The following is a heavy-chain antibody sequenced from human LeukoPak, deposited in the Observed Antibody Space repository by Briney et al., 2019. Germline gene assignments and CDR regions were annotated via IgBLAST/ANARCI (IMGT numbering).Heavy chain of an antibody. Sequence: SQTLSLTCAISGDSVSSNTAAWNWIRQSPSRGLEWLGRTYYRSQWYNDYAVSMKSRITIDPDTSKNQFSLQLNSVTPEDTAVYYCARGEIDIDNYYGKPGYWFDPWGQGTLVTVSS. D-gene: IGHD3-10*01. CDR1: GDSVSSNTAA. CDR2: TYYRSQWYN. CDR3: ARGEIDIDNYYGKPGYWFDP. J-gene: IGHJ5*02. V-gene: IGHV6-1*01.